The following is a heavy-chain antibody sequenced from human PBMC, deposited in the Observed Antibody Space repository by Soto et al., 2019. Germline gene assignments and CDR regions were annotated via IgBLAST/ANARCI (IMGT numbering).Heavy chain of an antibody. D-gene: IGHD3-22*01. J-gene: IGHJ4*02. V-gene: IGHV3-30*18. Sequence: GGSLRLSCAASGFTFSSYGMHWVRQAPGKGLEWVAVISYDGSNKYYADSVKGRFTISRDNSKNTLYLQMNSLRAEDTAVYYCAKVHDSSVNWGQGTLVTVSS. CDR3: AKVHDSSVN. CDR1: GFTFSSYG. CDR2: ISYDGSNK.